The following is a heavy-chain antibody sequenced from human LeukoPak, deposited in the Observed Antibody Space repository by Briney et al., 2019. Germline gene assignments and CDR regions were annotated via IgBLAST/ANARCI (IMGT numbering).Heavy chain of an antibody. CDR2: MNPNSGNT. J-gene: IGHJ6*02. D-gene: IGHD4-17*01. V-gene: IGHV1-8*01. CDR3: ARGGEYGDYVLSHYYYYGMDV. Sequence: ASVKVSCKASGYTFTSYDINWVRQATGQGLGWMGWMNPNSGNTGYEHKVQGRDTMTRNTSISTAYMELSSLRSEDTAVYYCARGGEYGDYVLSHYYYYGMDVWGQGTTVTVSS. CDR1: GYTFTSYD.